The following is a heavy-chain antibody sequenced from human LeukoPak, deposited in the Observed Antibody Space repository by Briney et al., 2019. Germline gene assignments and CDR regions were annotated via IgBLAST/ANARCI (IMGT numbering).Heavy chain of an antibody. J-gene: IGHJ4*02. CDR1: GGSISSYY. CDR2: IYTSGST. D-gene: IGHD3-22*01. Sequence: PSETLSLTCTVSGGSISSYYWSWIRQPAGKGLEWIGRIYTSGSTNYNPSLKSRVTMSVDTSKNQFSLKLSSVTAADTAVYYCASSYYDSSGYYSADYWGQGTLVTVSS. V-gene: IGHV4-4*07. CDR3: ASSYYDSSGYYSADY.